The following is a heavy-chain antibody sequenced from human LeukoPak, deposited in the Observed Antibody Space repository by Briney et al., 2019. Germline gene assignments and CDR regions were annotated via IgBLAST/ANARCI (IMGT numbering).Heavy chain of an antibody. D-gene: IGHD3-9*01. CDR3: ARSYYDILTGYGEVDY. CDR2: XSYDGSNK. CDR1: XXXFSXXA. Sequence: SLRLSCVAXXXXFSXXAMHXXRXAPGXXXEXXXVXSYDGSNKYFSDSVKGRVIISRDNSKNTLSLQMNSLRAGDTAVYYCARSYYDILTGYGEVDYWGQGTLVTVSS. V-gene: IGHV3-30*01. J-gene: IGHJ4*02.